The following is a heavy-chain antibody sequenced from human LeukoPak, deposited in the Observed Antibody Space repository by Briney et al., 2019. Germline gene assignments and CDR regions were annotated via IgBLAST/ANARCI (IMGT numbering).Heavy chain of an antibody. D-gene: IGHD3-10*01. Sequence: SSETLSLTCTVSGGSISSGRYYWSWIRQPAGKGLEWIGRIYTSGSINYNSSLKSRVTISLDTSKNQFSLKLSSVTAADTAVYYCAGELNLVRAVSYNWFDPWGQGTLVTVSS. CDR2: IYTSGSI. CDR3: AGELNLVRAVSYNWFDP. J-gene: IGHJ5*02. V-gene: IGHV4-61*02. CDR1: GGSISSGRYY.